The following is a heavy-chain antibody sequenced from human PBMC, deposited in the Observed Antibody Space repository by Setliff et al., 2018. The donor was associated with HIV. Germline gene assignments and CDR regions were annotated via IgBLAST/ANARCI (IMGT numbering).Heavy chain of an antibody. CDR3: ARGASGEYYFDY. J-gene: IGHJ4*02. V-gene: IGHV3-53*01. CDR1: GFSVSFSF. D-gene: IGHD3-10*01. CDR2: IYSGGTT. Sequence: GGSLRLSCAASGFSVSFSFMSWVRQAPGKGLEWVSIIYSGGTTYYADSVKGRFTISRDSSKNTLYLQMNSLRPDDTAVYYCARGASGEYYFDYWGQGTPVTVPQ.